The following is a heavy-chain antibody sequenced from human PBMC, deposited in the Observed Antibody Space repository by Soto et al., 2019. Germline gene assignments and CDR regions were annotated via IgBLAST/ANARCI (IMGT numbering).Heavy chain of an antibody. CDR3: AKDREYYYDSSGNVGY. D-gene: IGHD3-22*01. V-gene: IGHV3-23*01. CDR2: ISGSGGST. CDR1: GFTFSSYA. J-gene: IGHJ4*02. Sequence: EVQLLESGGGLVQPGGSLRLSCAASGFTFSSYAMSWVRQAPGKGLEWVSAISGSGGSTYYADSVKGRFTISRDNSKNTRYLKMNSLRAEDTAVYYCAKDREYYYDSSGNVGYWGQGTLVTVSS.